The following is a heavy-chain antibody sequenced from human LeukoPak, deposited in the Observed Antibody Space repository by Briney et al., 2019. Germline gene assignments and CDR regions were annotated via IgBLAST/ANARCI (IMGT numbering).Heavy chain of an antibody. CDR3: ARDPKVYGSGNYYPDY. Sequence: GRSLRLSCAASGFTFNSYGMNWVRQAPGKGLEWLSYISSSSNAIYYTDSVRGRFTISRDNAKNSLYLQMNSLRDEDTAVYYCARDPKVYGSGNYYPDYWGQGTLVTVSS. J-gene: IGHJ4*02. CDR1: GFTFNSYG. CDR2: ISSSSNAI. V-gene: IGHV3-48*02. D-gene: IGHD3-10*01.